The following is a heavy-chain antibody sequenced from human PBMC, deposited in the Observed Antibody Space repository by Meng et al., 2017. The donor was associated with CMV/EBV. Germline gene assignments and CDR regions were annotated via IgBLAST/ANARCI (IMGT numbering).Heavy chain of an antibody. J-gene: IGHJ6*02. CDR2: IYSGGSST. Sequence: GKPLKISCAASGFTFSSYAMSWVRQAPGKGLEWVSVIYSGGSSTHYADSVKGRFTISRDNSKNTLYLQMNSLRAEDTAVYYCAKFSQGSGSYYRRNYYYGMDVWGQGTTVTVSS. V-gene: IGHV3-23*03. CDR3: AKFSQGSGSYYRRNYYYGMDV. CDR1: GFTFSSYA. D-gene: IGHD3-10*01.